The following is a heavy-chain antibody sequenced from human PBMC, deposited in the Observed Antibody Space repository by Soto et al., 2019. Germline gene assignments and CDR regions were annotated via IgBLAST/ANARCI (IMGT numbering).Heavy chain of an antibody. J-gene: IGHJ6*02. D-gene: IGHD5-12*01. Sequence: ASVKVSCKVSGYPLPEFSFTWVRKAPGKGLEWMGGFDPEDGETIYAQKFQGRVTMTEDTSTDTAYMELSSLRSEDTAVYYCATDSRLLSTIMDVWGQGTTVTSP. CDR2: FDPEDGET. V-gene: IGHV1-24*01. CDR1: GYPLPEFS. CDR3: ATDSRLLSTIMDV.